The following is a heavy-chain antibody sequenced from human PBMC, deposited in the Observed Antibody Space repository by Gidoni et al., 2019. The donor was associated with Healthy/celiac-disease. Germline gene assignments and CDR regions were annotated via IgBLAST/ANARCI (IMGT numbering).Heavy chain of an antibody. J-gene: IGHJ4*02. Sequence: EVQLLESGGGLVQPGGSLRLSCAAAGFTFSSYAMSWVRQAPGKGLEWVSAISGSGGSTYYADSVKGRFTISRDNSKNTLYLQMNSLRAEDTAVYYCANNSTVTTLFDYWGQGTLVTVSS. CDR3: ANNSTVTTLFDY. D-gene: IGHD4-17*01. V-gene: IGHV3-23*01. CDR2: ISGSGGST. CDR1: GFTFSSYA.